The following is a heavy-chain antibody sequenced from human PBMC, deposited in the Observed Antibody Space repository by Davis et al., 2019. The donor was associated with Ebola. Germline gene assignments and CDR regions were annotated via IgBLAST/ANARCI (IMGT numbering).Heavy chain of an antibody. V-gene: IGHV3-74*01. Sequence: GESLKISCVASGFSFNSYWMHWVRQAPGKGLVWISRTHIDGSGANYADSVKGRFTISRDNAKNMLYLQMNSLRVEDTAVYYCARSQDYYYGMDVWGPGTTVTVSS. J-gene: IGHJ6*02. D-gene: IGHD6-19*01. CDR3: ARSQDYYYGMDV. CDR1: GFSFNSYW. CDR2: THIDGSGA.